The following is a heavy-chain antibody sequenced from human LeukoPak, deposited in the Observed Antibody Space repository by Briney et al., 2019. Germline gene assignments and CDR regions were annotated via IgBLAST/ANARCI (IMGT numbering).Heavy chain of an antibody. V-gene: IGHV1-2*04. Sequence: ASVTVSCKASGYTFTGYYMHWVRQAPGQGLEWMGWINPNSGGTNYAQKFQGWVTMTRDTSIGTAYMELSRLRSDDTAVYYCARDLEGNFDYWGQGTLVTVSS. CDR2: INPNSGGT. J-gene: IGHJ4*02. CDR3: ARDLEGNFDY. CDR1: GYTFTGYY. D-gene: IGHD6-13*01.